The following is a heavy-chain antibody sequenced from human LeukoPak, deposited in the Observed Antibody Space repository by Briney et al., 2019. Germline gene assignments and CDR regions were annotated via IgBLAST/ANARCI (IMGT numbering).Heavy chain of an antibody. CDR2: INPNSGGT. Sequence: GASVKVSCKASGYTFTGYYMHWVRQAPGQGLEWMGWINPNSGGTNYAQKFQGRVTMTRDTSISTAYMERSSLRSDDTAVYYCARGMPRTYYYDSSGYYYFDYWGQGTLVTVSS. J-gene: IGHJ4*02. CDR1: GYTFTGYY. D-gene: IGHD3-22*01. V-gene: IGHV1-2*02. CDR3: ARGMPRTYYYDSSGYYYFDY.